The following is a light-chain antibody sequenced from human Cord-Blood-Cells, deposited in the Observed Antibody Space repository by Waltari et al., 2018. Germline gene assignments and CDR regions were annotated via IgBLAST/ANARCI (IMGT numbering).Light chain of an antibody. J-gene: IGLJ3*02. CDR1: SSNIGNNA. CDR2: YDD. V-gene: IGLV1-36*01. CDR3: AAWDDSLNGQV. Sequence: QSVLTQPPSVSEAPRQMVTISCSGSSSNIGNNAVNWYQQLPGKAPKLLIYYDDLLPSGVSDRFSGSKSGTSASLAISGLQSEDETDYYCAAWDDSLNGQVFGGGTKLTVL.